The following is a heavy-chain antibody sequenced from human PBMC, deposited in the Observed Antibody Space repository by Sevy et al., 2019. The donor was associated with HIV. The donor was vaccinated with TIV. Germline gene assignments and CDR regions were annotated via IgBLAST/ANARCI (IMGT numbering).Heavy chain of an antibody. Sequence: GGSLRLSCAASGFTFSNAWMSWVRQAPGKGLEWVGRIKSKTDGGTTDYAAPVKGRFTSSTDESKNTLYLQMNSLKTEDTAVYYCARERYCGGDCQGTGGRAFDIWGQGTMVTVSS. CDR3: ARERYCGGDCQGTGGRAFDI. CDR2: IKSKTDGGTT. D-gene: IGHD2-21*01. V-gene: IGHV3-15*01. CDR1: GFTFSNAW. J-gene: IGHJ3*02.